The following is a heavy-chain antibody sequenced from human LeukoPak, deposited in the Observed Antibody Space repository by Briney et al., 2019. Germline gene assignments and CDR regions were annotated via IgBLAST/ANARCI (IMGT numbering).Heavy chain of an antibody. V-gene: IGHV3-30*04. D-gene: IGHD3-22*01. CDR3: AKDDYYDSSGDPNWFDP. CDR2: ISYDGSNK. CDR1: GFTFSSYA. J-gene: IGHJ5*02. Sequence: GGSLRLSCAASGFTFSSYAMHWVRQAPGKGLEWVAVISYDGSNKYYADSVKGRFTISRDNSKNTLYLQMNSLRAEDTAVYYCAKDDYYDSSGDPNWFDPWGQGTLVTVSS.